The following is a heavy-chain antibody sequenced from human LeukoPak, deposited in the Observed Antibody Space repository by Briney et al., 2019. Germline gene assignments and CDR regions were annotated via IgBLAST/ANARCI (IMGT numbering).Heavy chain of an antibody. D-gene: IGHD5-18*01. Sequence: PGGSLRLSCAASGFTFSNYGMHWVRQAPGTGLEWVAVIWYDGTNKHYADSVKGQFTISRDNSKNTVDLQMNSLRGEDTAVYFCARDEGMRSAYTYGYDYWGQGTLVTVSS. CDR2: IWYDGTNK. CDR1: GFTFSNYG. V-gene: IGHV3-33*01. J-gene: IGHJ4*02. CDR3: ARDEGMRSAYTYGYDY.